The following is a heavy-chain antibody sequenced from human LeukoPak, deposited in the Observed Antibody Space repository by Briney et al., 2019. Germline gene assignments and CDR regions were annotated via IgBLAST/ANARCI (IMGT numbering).Heavy chain of an antibody. D-gene: IGHD3-22*01. CDR2: INWNGGST. Sequence: LSGGSLTLSCAASGFTFDDYGMSWVRQAPGKGLEWVSGINWNGGSTGYADSVKGRFTISRDNFKNTLYLQMNSLRAEDTAVYYCAKDGIFYDSSGYYYFDYWGQGTLVTVSS. J-gene: IGHJ4*02. CDR1: GFTFDDYG. CDR3: AKDGIFYDSSGYYYFDY. V-gene: IGHV3-20*04.